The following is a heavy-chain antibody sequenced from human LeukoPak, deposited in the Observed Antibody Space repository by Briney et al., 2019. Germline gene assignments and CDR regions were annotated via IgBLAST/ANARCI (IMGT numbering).Heavy chain of an antibody. CDR1: GFTFSSYA. J-gene: IGHJ1*01. CDR3: AKAYSSGWYISEYFQH. D-gene: IGHD6-19*01. V-gene: IGHV3-23*01. CDR2: ISGSGGST. Sequence: GGSLRLSCAASGFTFSSYAMSWVRQAPGKGMEWVSAISGSGGSTYYADSVKGRFTISRDNSKNTLYLQMNSLRAEDTAVYYCAKAYSSGWYISEYFQHWGQGTLVTVSS.